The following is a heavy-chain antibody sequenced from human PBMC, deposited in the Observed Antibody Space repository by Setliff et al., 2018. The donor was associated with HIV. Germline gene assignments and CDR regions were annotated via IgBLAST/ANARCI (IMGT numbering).Heavy chain of an antibody. J-gene: IGHJ4*02. D-gene: IGHD2-15*01. CDR2: IDPDKGDT. CDR3: ERVAHRLSGGIDY. Sequence: ASVKVSCKASGYTFTSYGISWVRQAPGQGLEWMGWIDPDKGDTGYAHNFQGGVIMTRDTSTSTVYMELHWLTSDDTAVYYCERVAHRLSGGIDYRGQGTQVTVSS. CDR1: GYTFTSYG. V-gene: IGHV1-18*01.